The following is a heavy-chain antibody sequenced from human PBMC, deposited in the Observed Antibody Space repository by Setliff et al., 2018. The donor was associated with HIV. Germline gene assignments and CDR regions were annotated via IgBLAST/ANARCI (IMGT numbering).Heavy chain of an antibody. V-gene: IGHV4-4*09. J-gene: IGHJ5*02. CDR2: IYTSGST. Sequence: SETLSLTCTVSGGSISISDWSWIRQPPGKGLEWIGGIYTSGSTNFNPPLQSRVTIPVDTSKNQFSLKLSSVTAADTAVYYCARHSGVASPNWFDPWGQGTLVTVSS. CDR3: ARHSGVASPNWFDP. D-gene: IGHD3-10*01. CDR1: GGSISISD.